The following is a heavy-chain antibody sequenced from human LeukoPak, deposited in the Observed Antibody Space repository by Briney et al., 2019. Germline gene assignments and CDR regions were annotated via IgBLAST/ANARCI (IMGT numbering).Heavy chain of an antibody. CDR2: ISGSGGST. CDR1: GFTFSSYA. V-gene: IGHV3-23*01. Sequence: GGSLRLSCAASGFTFSSYAVSWVRQAPGKGLEWVSAISGSGGSTYYADCVKGRFTISRVNAKNSLYLPMNSLTADDTAVYFCARVRGSYSSDYWGQGTLVTVSS. CDR3: ARVRGSYSSDY. J-gene: IGHJ4*02. D-gene: IGHD5-12*01.